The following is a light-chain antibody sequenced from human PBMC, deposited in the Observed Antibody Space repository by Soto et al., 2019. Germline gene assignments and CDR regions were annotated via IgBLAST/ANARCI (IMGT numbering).Light chain of an antibody. V-gene: IGKV3-20*01. CDR2: GAS. CDR3: QEYGTSCT. Sequence: EIVVTQSPGALSLSPGERATLACRASQSGSNNYLAWYQQKPGQAPRLLIYGASNRATGIPDRFSGSGSETDFTLTISRLEPEDFEVYYCQEYGTSCTFGQGTKGEIK. J-gene: IGKJ1*01. CDR1: QSGSNNY.